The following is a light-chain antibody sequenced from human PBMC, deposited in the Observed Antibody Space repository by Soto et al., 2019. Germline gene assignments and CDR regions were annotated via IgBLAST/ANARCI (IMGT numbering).Light chain of an antibody. Sequence: ETVLTQSPATLSLSPGERATLSCRASQSVSSYLAWYQQKPGQAPRLLIYDAVNMATGIPARFSGSGSGTDFTLTIGSLEPEDSGVYYCQQRINWPLTFGGGTRVEIK. J-gene: IGKJ4*01. CDR3: QQRINWPLT. V-gene: IGKV3-11*01. CDR1: QSVSSY. CDR2: DAV.